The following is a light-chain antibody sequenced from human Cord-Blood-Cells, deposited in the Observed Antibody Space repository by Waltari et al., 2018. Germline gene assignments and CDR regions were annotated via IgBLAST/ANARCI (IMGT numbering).Light chain of an antibody. CDR2: AAS. V-gene: IGKV1-39*01. CDR1: QSISSY. Sequence: DIQMTQSQSSLSASVGDRVTITCRASQSISSYLNWYHQKPGKATKLLIYAASSLQSGVPSRFSGSGSGTDFTLTISSLQPEDFATYYCQQSYSTLWGTFGQGTKLEIK. J-gene: IGKJ2*02. CDR3: QQSYSTLWGT.